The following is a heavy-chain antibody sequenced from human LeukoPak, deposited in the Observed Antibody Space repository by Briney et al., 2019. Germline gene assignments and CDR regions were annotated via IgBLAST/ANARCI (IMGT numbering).Heavy chain of an antibody. CDR1: GDSISNYY. CDR2: IYYSGVV. Sequence: SETLSLTCTVSGDSISNYYCSWIRQAPRKGLDWIGFIYYSGVVTYNPSLNCRVTISLDTSSNHFSLNLISVIAADTAVDYCARGRVGGGYYFDYWGQETLVTVSS. D-gene: IGHD3-16*01. V-gene: IGHV4-59*01. J-gene: IGHJ4*02. CDR3: ARGRVGGGYYFDY.